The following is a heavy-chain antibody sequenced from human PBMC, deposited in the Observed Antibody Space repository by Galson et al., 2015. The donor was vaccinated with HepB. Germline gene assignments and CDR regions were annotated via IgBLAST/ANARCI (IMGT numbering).Heavy chain of an antibody. V-gene: IGHV4-39*06. CDR1: GGSIISSSDY. CDR3: MREDETLCGGACSGSDAFDV. Sequence: LSLTCTVSGGSIISSSDYWGWVRQPPGKGLEWVASIHSSGTTYYNPSLQSRLTISVDTSKDQFPLKLASVTAADTAVYLCMREDETLCGGACSGSDAFDVWGRGTMVTVSS. CDR2: IHSSGTT. J-gene: IGHJ3*01. D-gene: IGHD2-21*02.